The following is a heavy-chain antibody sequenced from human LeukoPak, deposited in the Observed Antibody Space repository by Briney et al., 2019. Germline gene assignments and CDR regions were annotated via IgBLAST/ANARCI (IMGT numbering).Heavy chain of an antibody. V-gene: IGHV1-69*01. Sequence: SVKVSCKASGGTFSSYAISWVRQAPGQGLEWMGGIIPIFGTANYAHKFQGRVTITADESTSTAYMELSSLRSEDTAVYYCASGYCSGGSCYSADYWGQGTLVTVSS. J-gene: IGHJ4*02. CDR2: IIPIFGTA. CDR3: ASGYCSGGSCYSADY. CDR1: GGTFSSYA. D-gene: IGHD2-15*01.